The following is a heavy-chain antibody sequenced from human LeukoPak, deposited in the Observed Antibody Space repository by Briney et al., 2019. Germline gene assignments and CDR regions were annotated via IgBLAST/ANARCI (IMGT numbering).Heavy chain of an antibody. V-gene: IGHV5-51*01. Sequence: GESLKISCKGSGYRFTSYWIGWVRQMPGKGLEWMGIIYPGDSDTRYSPSFQGQVTISADKSISTAYLQWSSLKASDTAMYYCARPYCGGYCYSLYFQHWGQGTVVTVSS. D-gene: IGHD2-21*02. CDR3: ARPYCGGYCYSLYFQH. CDR1: GYRFTSYW. CDR2: IYPGDSDT. J-gene: IGHJ1*01.